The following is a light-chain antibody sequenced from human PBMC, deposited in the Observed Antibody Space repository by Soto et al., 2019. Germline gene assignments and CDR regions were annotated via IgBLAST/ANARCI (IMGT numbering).Light chain of an antibody. V-gene: IGKV1-5*01. Sequence: DIQMSQSPSTLSASVGDRVTITCRASQTISSCLALYQQKPGKGPKRLIYGAATFQRGVPSRFSGSGSGTAFTLTIRSLQPDEFSSYYCYQYYHYWTFGQGTKVDI. J-gene: IGKJ1*01. CDR2: GAA. CDR3: YQYYHYWT. CDR1: QTISSC.